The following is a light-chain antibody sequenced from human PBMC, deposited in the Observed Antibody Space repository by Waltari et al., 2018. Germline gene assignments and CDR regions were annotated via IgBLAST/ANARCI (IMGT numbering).Light chain of an antibody. CDR1: QTIRGGW. CDR3: QQYDGSSVT. V-gene: IGKV3-20*01. CDR2: GAS. Sequence: CRASQTIRGGWVTWDQQKAGQAPRLLIYGASSRATDMPDRFSGSGSGTEFTLTISSLEPEDFAVYYWQQYDGSSVTFGGGTKVEIK. J-gene: IGKJ4*01.